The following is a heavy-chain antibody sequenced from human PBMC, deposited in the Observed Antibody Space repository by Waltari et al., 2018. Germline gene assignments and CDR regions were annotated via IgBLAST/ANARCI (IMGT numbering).Heavy chain of an antibody. CDR2: INPNSCGT. CDR3: ARDDDAFDI. CDR1: GYTFTGYY. Sequence: QVQLVQSGAEVKKPGASVKVSCKASGYTFTGYYMHWVRQAPGQGIEWMGRINPNSCGTNYAQKFQGKVTMTRDTSISPAYMELSRLRSDDTAVYYRARDDDAFDIWGQGTMVTVSS. V-gene: IGHV1-2*02. J-gene: IGHJ3*02.